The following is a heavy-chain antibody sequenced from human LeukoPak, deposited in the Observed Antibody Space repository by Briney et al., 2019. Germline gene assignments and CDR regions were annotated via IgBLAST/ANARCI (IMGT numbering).Heavy chain of an antibody. D-gene: IGHD6-13*01. J-gene: IGHJ4*02. Sequence: SVKVSCKASGGTFSSYAISWVRQAPGQGLEWMGGIIPIFGTANYAQKFQGRVTITADKSTSTAYMELSSLRSEDTAVYYCARTPSFQAAASPFGYWGQGTLVTVSS. V-gene: IGHV1-69*06. CDR1: GGTFSSYA. CDR2: IIPIFGTA. CDR3: ARTPSFQAAASPFGY.